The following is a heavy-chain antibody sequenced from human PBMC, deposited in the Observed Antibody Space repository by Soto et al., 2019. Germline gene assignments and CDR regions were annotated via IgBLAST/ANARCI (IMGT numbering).Heavy chain of an antibody. V-gene: IGHV4-31*03. D-gene: IGHD1-1*01. CDR2: INYRGSL. J-gene: IGHJ6*02. Sequence: QVQLQESGPGLVKPSQTLSLTCTVTGGSMTSGDQYWTWIRHRPGEGLEWFGYINYRGSLYSNPSLKSRLSMSVDTSKTQFSLNLSSVTAADTAVYYCARELPQRQGRNMDVWGQGTTVTVSS. CDR1: GGSMTSGDQY. CDR3: ARELPQRQGRNMDV.